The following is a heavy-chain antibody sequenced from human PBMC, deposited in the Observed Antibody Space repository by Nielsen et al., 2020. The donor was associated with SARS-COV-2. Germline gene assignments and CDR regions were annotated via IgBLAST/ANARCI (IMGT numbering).Heavy chain of an antibody. CDR2: ISGTGGST. CDR3: AKVRAIFDYMDV. CDR1: GFTFSSYA. D-gene: IGHD3-3*01. V-gene: IGHV3-23*01. J-gene: IGHJ6*03. Sequence: GESLKISCAASGFTFSSYAMSWVRQAPGKGLEWVSAISGTGGSTFYADSVKGRFTISRDNSKNTLYVQMNSLRAEDTAVYYCAKVRAIFDYMDVWGKGTTVTVSS.